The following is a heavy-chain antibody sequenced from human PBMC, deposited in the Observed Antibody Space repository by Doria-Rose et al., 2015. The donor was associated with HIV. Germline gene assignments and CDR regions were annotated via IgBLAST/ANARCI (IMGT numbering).Heavy chain of an antibody. V-gene: IGHV2-26*01. CDR1: GVSLSSPGMG. CDR2: NFSDDER. CDR3: ARIKSSRWYHKYYFDF. Sequence: SGPVLVKPTETLTLTCTVFGVSLSSPGMGVSWIRQPPGKALEWLANNFSDDERSYKTSLKSRLTISRGTSKSQVVLTMTDMDPVDTATYYCARIKSSRWYHKYYFDFWGQGTLVIVSA. J-gene: IGHJ4*02. D-gene: IGHD6-13*01.